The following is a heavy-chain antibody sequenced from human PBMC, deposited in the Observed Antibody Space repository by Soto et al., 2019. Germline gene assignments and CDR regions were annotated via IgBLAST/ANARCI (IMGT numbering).Heavy chain of an antibody. Sequence: SVKVSCKASGYSFTSYGIGWVRQVPGQGPEWMGGISPYNGTTNYAQSVKGRVVMTTDISTNTAYMELSSLRSDDSAVYYCGRCRIVSYAVDVWG. J-gene: IGHJ6*03. V-gene: IGHV1-18*01. CDR3: GRCRIVSYAVDV. CDR1: GYSFTSYG. D-gene: IGHD2-8*01. CDR2: ISPYNGTT.